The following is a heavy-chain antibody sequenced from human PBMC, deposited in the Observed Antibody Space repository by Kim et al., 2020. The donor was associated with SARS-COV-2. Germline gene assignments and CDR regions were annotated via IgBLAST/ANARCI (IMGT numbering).Heavy chain of an antibody. CDR1: GGSISSYY. J-gene: IGHJ1*01. D-gene: IGHD6-6*01. Sequence: SETLSLTCTVSGGSISSYYWSWIRQPPGKGLEWIGYIYYSGSTNYNPSLKSRVTISVDTSKNQFSLKLSSVTAADTAVYYCARVPLLGSSSEYFQHWGQGTLVTVSS. V-gene: IGHV4-59*01. CDR2: IYYSGST. CDR3: ARVPLLGSSSEYFQH.